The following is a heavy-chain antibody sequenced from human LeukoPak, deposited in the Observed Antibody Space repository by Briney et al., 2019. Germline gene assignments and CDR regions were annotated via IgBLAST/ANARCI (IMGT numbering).Heavy chain of an antibody. CDR2: IYHSGRT. D-gene: IGHD3-10*01. V-gene: IGHV4-38-2*02. J-gene: IGHJ5*02. CDR3: ARVLWFGVFDP. CDR1: GYSVSSGYY. Sequence: SETLSLTCTVSGYSVSSGYYWGWIRQPPGKGLEWIGSIYHSGRTFYNPSLKSRVTISVDTSKNQFSLKLSSVTAADTAVYYCARVLWFGVFDPWGQGTLVTVSS.